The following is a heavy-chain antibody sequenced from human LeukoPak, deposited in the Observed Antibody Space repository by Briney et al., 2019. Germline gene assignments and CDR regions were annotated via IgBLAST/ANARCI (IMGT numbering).Heavy chain of an antibody. Sequence: GASVKVSCKASGYTFTGYYMHWVRQAPGQGLEWMGWINPNSGGTNYAQKFQCRVTMTRDTSISTAYMEMSRLRSDDTAVYYCAREIDVAGPDAFDYWGQGTLVTVSS. D-gene: IGHD6-19*01. CDR1: GYTFTGYY. CDR3: AREIDVAGPDAFDY. CDR2: INPNSGGT. J-gene: IGHJ4*02. V-gene: IGHV1-2*02.